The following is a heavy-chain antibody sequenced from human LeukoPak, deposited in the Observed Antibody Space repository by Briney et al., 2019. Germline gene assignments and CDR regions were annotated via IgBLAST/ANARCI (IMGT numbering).Heavy chain of an antibody. D-gene: IGHD6-13*01. V-gene: IGHV4-4*07. CDR1: GGAIRGVS. J-gene: IGHJ4*02. CDR2: IYTTRRT. Sequence: PSGTLSLTCAVSGGAIRGVSWSWSRHPAGKGLECSVRIYTTRRTNLTPSLNSRITMSVDTSKNEFSLKLSSVTAADTAVYYCAREAAADNYFDYWGQGTLVTVSS. CDR3: AREAAADNYFDY.